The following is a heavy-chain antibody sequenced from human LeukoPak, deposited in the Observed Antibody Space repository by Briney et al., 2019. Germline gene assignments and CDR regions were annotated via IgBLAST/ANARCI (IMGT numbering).Heavy chain of an antibody. CDR3: ARDRGSYSHDY. CDR2: IFYSGST. J-gene: IGHJ4*02. V-gene: IGHV4-39*07. D-gene: IGHD1-26*01. Sequence: SETLSLTCTVSGGSISTSSYYWGWVRQPPGKGLEWIGNIFYSGSTYYSPSLKSRVTISLDTSRNQFSLKLNSVTAADTAVYYCARDRGSYSHDYWGQGTLVTVSS. CDR1: GGSISTSSYY.